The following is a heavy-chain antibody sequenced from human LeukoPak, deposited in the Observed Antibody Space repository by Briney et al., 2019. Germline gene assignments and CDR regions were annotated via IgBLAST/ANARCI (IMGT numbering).Heavy chain of an antibody. CDR1: GFTFNNYA. Sequence: GGSLRLSCAASGFTFNNYAMHWVRQAPGKGLEWVSGLSWNSDNIAYADSVKGRFTISRDNAKNSLDLQMNSLRTEDTAFYYCAKGFSSTIPPYFDYWGQGALVTVSS. V-gene: IGHV3-9*01. J-gene: IGHJ4*02. D-gene: IGHD2-2*01. CDR2: LSWNSDNI. CDR3: AKGFSSTIPPYFDY.